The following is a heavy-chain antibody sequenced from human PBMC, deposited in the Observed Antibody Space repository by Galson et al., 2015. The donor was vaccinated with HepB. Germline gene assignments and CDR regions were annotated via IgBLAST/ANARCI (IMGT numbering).Heavy chain of an antibody. J-gene: IGHJ4*02. CDR3: TRKPPDY. CDR1: GFTFSNSW. Sequence: SLRLSCAASGFTFSNSWMSWVRQAPGKGLEWVANIKQDGNEKYYADSVRGRFTIYRDNAKNSLYLQMNSLRADDTAVYYCTRKPPDYWGQGTLVTVSP. CDR2: IKQDGNEK. V-gene: IGHV3-7*03.